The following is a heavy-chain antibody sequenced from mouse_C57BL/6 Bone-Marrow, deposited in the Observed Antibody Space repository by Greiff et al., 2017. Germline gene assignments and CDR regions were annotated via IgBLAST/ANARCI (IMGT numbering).Heavy chain of an antibody. V-gene: IGHV3-5*01. CDR2: IYYSGTI. Sequence: DVQLQESGPGLVKPSQTVFLTCTVTGISITTGNYRWSWIRQFPGNKLEWIGYIYYSGTITYNPSLTSRTTNTRDTPKNQFFLEMNSLTAEDTATYYCARDGGYWYFDVWGTGTTVTVSS. CDR3: ARDGGYWYFDV. CDR1: GISITTGNYR. J-gene: IGHJ1*03.